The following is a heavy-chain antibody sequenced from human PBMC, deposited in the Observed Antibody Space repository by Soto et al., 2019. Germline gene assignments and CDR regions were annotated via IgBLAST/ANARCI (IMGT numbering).Heavy chain of an antibody. J-gene: IGHJ1*01. CDR1: GGTFSSDT. CDR2: IIPIPDIV. Sequence: QVQLVQSGAEVKKPGSSVKVSCKGSGGTFSSDTVSWVRQAPGQGLEWLGRIIPIPDIVNNAQKFQGRVTITADILTSTAYMELSSLRSEDTAVYYCARSTSYYCSRATCWEYLHQWGQGTLVTVSS. V-gene: IGHV1-69*02. D-gene: IGHD2-2*01. CDR3: ARSTSYYCSRATCWEYLHQ.